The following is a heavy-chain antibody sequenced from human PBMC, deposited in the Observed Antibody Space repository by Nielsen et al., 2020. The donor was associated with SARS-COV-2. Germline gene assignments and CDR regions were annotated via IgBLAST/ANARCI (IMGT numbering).Heavy chain of an antibody. CDR3: AREQVVVTARDYYYYGMDV. V-gene: IGHV1-18*01. D-gene: IGHD2-21*02. J-gene: IGHJ6*02. Sequence: WVRQAPGQGLEWMGRINPNSGGTNYAQKLQGRVTMTTDTSTSTAYMELRSLRSDDTAVYYCAREQVVVTARDYYYYGMDVWGQGTTVTVSS. CDR2: INPNSGGT.